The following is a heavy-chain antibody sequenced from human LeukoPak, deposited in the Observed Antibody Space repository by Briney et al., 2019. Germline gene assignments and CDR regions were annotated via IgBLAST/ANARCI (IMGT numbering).Heavy chain of an antibody. Sequence: ASVKVSCKASGYTFTSYTIHWVRQAPGQRLEWMGWINPGNGNTQYSQKFQGRVTISRDTSASTAYMELSSLRPEDTAVYYCTIRGVTACLDPWGQGTLVTVSS. CDR3: TIRGVTACLDP. CDR2: INPGNGNT. CDR1: GYTFTSYT. J-gene: IGHJ5*02. V-gene: IGHV1-3*01. D-gene: IGHD3-10*01.